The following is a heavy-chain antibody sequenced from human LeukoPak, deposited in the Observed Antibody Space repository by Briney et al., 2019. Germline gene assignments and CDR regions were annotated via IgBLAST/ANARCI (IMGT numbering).Heavy chain of an antibody. CDR3: ASRGYGSGSYYTFDF. CDR1: GFTFSSYW. J-gene: IGHJ4*02. CDR2: ISGSGDST. Sequence: GGSLRLSCAASGFTFSSYWMHWVRQAPGKGLEWVSTISGSGDSTFYADSVKGRFTISRDNSKNTLYLQMNSLRAEDTAIYYCASRGYGSGSYYTFDFWGQGTLVTVSS. V-gene: IGHV3-23*01. D-gene: IGHD3-10*01.